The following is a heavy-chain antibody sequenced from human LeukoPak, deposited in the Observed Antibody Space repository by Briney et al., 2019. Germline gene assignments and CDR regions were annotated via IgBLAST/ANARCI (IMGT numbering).Heavy chain of an antibody. J-gene: IGHJ4*02. CDR2: IYYSGST. V-gene: IGHV4-30-4*08. D-gene: IGHD5-12*01. CDR3: AMRQWLRPFDY. Sequence: SETLSLTCTVSGGSISSSSYYWSWIRQPPGKGLEWIGYIYYSGSTYYNPSLKSRVTISVDTSKNQFSLKLSSVTAADTAVYYCAMRQWLRPFDYWGQGTLVTVSS. CDR1: GGSISSSSYY.